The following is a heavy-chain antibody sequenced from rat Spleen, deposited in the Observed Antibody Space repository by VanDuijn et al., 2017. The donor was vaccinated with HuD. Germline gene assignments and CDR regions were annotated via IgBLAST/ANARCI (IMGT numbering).Heavy chain of an antibody. Sequence: EAQLQESGPGLVKPSQSLSLTCSVTGYSITSSYRWNWIRKFPGNKLQWMGFINSAGSTNYNPSLKSRISITRDTSKNQFFLQVNSVTTEDTATYYCAGNGDYWYFDFWGPGTMVTVSS. CDR2: INSAGST. J-gene: IGHJ1*01. CDR3: AGNGDYWYFDF. V-gene: IGHV3-3*01. CDR1: GYSITSSYR. D-gene: IGHD1-1*01.